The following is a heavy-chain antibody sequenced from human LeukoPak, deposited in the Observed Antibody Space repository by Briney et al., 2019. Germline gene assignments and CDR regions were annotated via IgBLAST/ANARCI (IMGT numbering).Heavy chain of an antibody. CDR2: ISFHGTDT. CDR3: ARENIFDF. Sequence: GGSLRLSCAASGFTFISYAIHWVRQAPGKGLEWVAVISFHGTDTFYADSVKGRFTISRDNSRNTVYLRMNSLRVADTALYFCARENIFDFWGQGTLVTVSS. J-gene: IGHJ4*01. V-gene: IGHV3-30*04. D-gene: IGHD2/OR15-2a*01. CDR1: GFTFISYA.